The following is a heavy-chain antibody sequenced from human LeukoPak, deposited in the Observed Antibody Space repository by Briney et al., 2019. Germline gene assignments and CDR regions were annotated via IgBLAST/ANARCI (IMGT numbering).Heavy chain of an antibody. CDR1: GFTFSSYA. Sequence: GGSLRLSCAASGFTFSSYAMHWVRQAPGKGLEWVAVISYDGSNKYYADSVKGRFTISRDNSKNTLYLQMNSLRAEDTAVYYCARDSTGRWLQYWGPADYWGQGTLVTVSS. CDR3: ARDSTGRWLQYWGPADY. J-gene: IGHJ4*02. CDR2: ISYDGSNK. D-gene: IGHD3-10*01. V-gene: IGHV3-30-3*01.